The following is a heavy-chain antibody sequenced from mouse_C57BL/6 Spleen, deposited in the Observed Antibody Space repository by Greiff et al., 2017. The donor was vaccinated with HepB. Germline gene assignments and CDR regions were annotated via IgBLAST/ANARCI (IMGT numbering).Heavy chain of an antibody. D-gene: IGHD2-2*01. Sequence: QVHVKQSGPGLVQPSQSLSITCTVSGFSLTSYGVHWVRQSPGKGLEWLGVIWSGGSTDYNAAFISRLSISKDNSKSQVFFKMNSLQADDTAIYYCARRGGYYGYDEGWFAYWGQGTLVTVSA. J-gene: IGHJ3*01. V-gene: IGHV2-2*01. CDR3: ARRGGYYGYDEGWFAY. CDR2: IWSGGST. CDR1: GFSLTSYG.